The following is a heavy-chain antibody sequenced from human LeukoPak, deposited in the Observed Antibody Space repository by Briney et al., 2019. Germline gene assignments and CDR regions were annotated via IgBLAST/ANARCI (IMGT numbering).Heavy chain of an antibody. CDR1: GFTFSRYS. CDR3: ARENRGFITRPIDY. CDR2: ISSGSSYI. Sequence: GGSLRLSCAASGFTFSRYSMNWVRKAPGKGLEWVSSISSGSSYIYYADSMKGRFTISRDNAKNSLYLQMNSLRVEDTAVYYCARENRGFITRPIDYWGQGTLVTVSS. D-gene: IGHD3-10*01. V-gene: IGHV3-21*01. J-gene: IGHJ4*02.